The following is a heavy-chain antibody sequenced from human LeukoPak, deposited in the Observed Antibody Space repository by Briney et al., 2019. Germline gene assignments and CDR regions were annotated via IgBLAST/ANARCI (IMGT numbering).Heavy chain of an antibody. D-gene: IGHD5-12*01. CDR3: ATRNEWLRFRWFDP. J-gene: IGHJ5*02. CDR2: FDPEDGET. Sequence: GASVKVSCTASGGTFSSYAISWVRQAPGKGLEWMGGFDPEDGETIYAQKFQGRVTMTEDTSTDTAYMELSSLRSDDTAVYYCATRNEWLRFRWFDPWGQGTLVTVSS. V-gene: IGHV1-24*01. CDR1: GGTFSSYA.